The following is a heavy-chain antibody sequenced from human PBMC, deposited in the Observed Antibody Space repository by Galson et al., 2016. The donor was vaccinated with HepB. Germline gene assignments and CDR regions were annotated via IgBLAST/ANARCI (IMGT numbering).Heavy chain of an antibody. CDR3: ARDLKAVPGAEEYDAFDI. CDR2: ISPSGST. Sequence: ETLSLTCTVSGDFISSYFWSWIRQPAGKRLEWIGRISPSGSTDSNPSLKSRVTMSLDTSKKRLSLKMTSVTAADTAMYFCARDLKAVPGAEEYDAFDIWGQGTLVTVSS. CDR1: GDFISSYF. J-gene: IGHJ3*02. V-gene: IGHV4-4*07. D-gene: IGHD4/OR15-4a*01.